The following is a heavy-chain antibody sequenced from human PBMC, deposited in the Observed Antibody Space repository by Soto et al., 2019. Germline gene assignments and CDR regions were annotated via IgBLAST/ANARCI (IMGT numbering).Heavy chain of an antibody. CDR1: GGSISSGGYY. Sequence: SETLSLTCTVSGGSISSGGYYWSWIRQHPGKGLEWIGYTYYSGSTYYNPSLKSRVTISVDTSKNQFSLKLSSVTAADTAVYYCARGPQPYYYDSSGYYASFDPWGQGTLVTVSS. CDR2: TYYSGST. CDR3: ARGPQPYYYDSSGYYASFDP. J-gene: IGHJ5*02. D-gene: IGHD3-22*01. V-gene: IGHV4-31*03.